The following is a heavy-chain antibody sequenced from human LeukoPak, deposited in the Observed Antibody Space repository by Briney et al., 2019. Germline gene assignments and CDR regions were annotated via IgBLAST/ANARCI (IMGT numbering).Heavy chain of an antibody. D-gene: IGHD3-3*01. CDR2: INSDGSST. CDR3: ARDGDFWSGYYTVYYFDY. Sequence: GGSLRLSCAASGFTFSSYWMSWVRQAPGKGLVWVSRINSDGSSTSYADSVKGRFTISRDNAKNSLYLQMNSLRAEDTAVYYCARDGDFWSGYYTVYYFDYWGQGTLVTVSS. V-gene: IGHV3-74*01. CDR1: GFTFSSYW. J-gene: IGHJ4*02.